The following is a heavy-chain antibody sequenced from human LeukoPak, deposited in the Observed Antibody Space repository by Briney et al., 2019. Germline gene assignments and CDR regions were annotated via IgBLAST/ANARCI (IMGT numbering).Heavy chain of an antibody. V-gene: IGHV4-39*01. J-gene: IGHJ4*02. CDR2: MYYSGST. CDR1: GGSISSDSFY. D-gene: IGHD3/OR15-3a*01. CDR3: ARWTKNYFDY. Sequence: SETLSLTCSVSGGSISSDSFYWGWIRQPPGKGLEWIGSMYYSGSTYYNPSLKSRVTISVDTSKNQFSLKLSSVTAADTAMYYCARWTKNYFDYWGQGTLVTVSS.